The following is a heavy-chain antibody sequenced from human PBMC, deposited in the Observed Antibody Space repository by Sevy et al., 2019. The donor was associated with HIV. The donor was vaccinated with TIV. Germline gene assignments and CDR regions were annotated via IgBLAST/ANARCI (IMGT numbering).Heavy chain of an antibody. D-gene: IGHD3-16*02. CDR2: INHSGST. V-gene: IGHV4-34*01. CDR1: GGSFSGYY. Sequence: SETLSLTCAVYGGSFSGYYWSWIRQPPGKGLEWIGEINHSGSTNYNPSLKSRVTISVDTSKNQFSLKLSSVTAADTAVYYWARCTGTYVYVWGSYRWDWFDPWGQGTLVTVSS. J-gene: IGHJ5*02. CDR3: ARCTGTYVYVWGSYRWDWFDP.